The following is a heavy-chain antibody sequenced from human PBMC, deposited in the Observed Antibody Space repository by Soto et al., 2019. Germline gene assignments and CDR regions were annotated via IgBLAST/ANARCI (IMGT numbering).Heavy chain of an antibody. Sequence: EVQLVESGGGLVKPGGSLRLSCAASGFTFSSYSMNWVCQAPGKGLEWVSSISSSSSYIYYADSVKGRFTISRDNAKNSLYLQMNGLRAEDTAVYYCAILFVTATLGAFDIWGQGTMVTVSS. CDR2: ISSSSSYI. D-gene: IGHD2-21*02. CDR1: GFTFSSYS. V-gene: IGHV3-21*01. CDR3: AILFVTATLGAFDI. J-gene: IGHJ3*02.